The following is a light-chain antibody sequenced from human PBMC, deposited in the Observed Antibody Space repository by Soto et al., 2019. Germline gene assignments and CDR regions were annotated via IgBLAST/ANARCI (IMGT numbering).Light chain of an antibody. Sequence: DIQMTQSPSSLSASVGDRVTITCRASQSISSYLNWYQQKPGKAPKLLIYAASSLQSGVPSRFSGSGSGTDFTLTISSLQPEDFATYYCQQRYITPRTFGQGTKVDIK. CDR2: AAS. J-gene: IGKJ1*01. V-gene: IGKV1-39*01. CDR3: QQRYITPRT. CDR1: QSISSY.